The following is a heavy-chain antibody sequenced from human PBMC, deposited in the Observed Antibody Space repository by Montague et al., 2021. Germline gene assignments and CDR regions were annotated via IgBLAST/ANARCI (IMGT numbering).Heavy chain of an antibody. V-gene: IGHV3-74*01. J-gene: IGHJ5*01. CDR1: GFSFSSYW. Sequence: SLRLSCAASGFSFSSYWMHWVRQAPGKGLVWVSHITSDGSDTNYADSVKGRFTISRDNAKSTLYLQMNSLRDEDTAVYYCVRDRPTACFDSWGQGTLVTVSS. CDR3: VRDRPTACFDS. CDR2: ITSDGSDT. D-gene: IGHD5-18*01.